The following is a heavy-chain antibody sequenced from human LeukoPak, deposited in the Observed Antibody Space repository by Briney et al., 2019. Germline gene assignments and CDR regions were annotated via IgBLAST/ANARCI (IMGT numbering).Heavy chain of an antibody. V-gene: IGHV3-7*02. J-gene: IGHJ4*02. Sequence: GGSLRLSCAASGFTFRNHWMGWVRQAPGKGLEWVANIKGDGSEKEYVDSVKGRFTISRDNAKKSLYLQMNSLRDEDTAVYYCARGVGVDYWGQGTLVTVSS. D-gene: IGHD2-15*01. CDR3: ARGVGVDY. CDR2: IKGDGSEK. CDR1: GFTFRNHW.